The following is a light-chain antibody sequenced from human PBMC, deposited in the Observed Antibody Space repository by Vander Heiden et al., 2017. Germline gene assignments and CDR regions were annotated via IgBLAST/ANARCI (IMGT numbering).Light chain of an antibody. Sequence: AVQLTQSPSSLSASVGDRVTLPCRASQGIIIALAWYRKNPGKAPKFLIYEDSSLESGVPTRFSGRGSGTDFTLTTRSLKPEDLETYYCHKFKSYPGTFGQGTKVEIK. CDR1: QGIIIA. CDR3: HKFKSYPGT. V-gene: IGKV1-13*02. CDR2: EDS. J-gene: IGKJ1*01.